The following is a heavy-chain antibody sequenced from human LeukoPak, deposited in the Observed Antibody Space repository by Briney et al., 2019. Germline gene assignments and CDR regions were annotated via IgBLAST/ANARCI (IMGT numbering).Heavy chain of an antibody. CDR1: GYTFTSYG. D-gene: IGHD5-18*01. J-gene: IGHJ4*02. CDR3: ARPDAAMVILDY. Sequence: ASVKVSFKASGYTFTSYGISWVRQAPGQGLEWMGWISAYNGNTNYAQKLQGRVTMTTDTSTSTAYMELRSLRSDDTAVYYCARPDAAMVILDYWGQGTLVTVSS. V-gene: IGHV1-18*01. CDR2: ISAYNGNT.